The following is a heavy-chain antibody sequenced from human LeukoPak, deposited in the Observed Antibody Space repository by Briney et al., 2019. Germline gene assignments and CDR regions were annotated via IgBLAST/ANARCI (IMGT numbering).Heavy chain of an antibody. J-gene: IGHJ4*02. CDR3: ARRQREWLNRPLDY. D-gene: IGHD6-19*01. Sequence: GASLQISCKASGSIFSSYWIAWGRQLPGKGLEWMGIIYPGDADTRYSPSFQGQVTISADKPISTAYLQWSSLKASDSAIYYCARRQREWLNRPLDYWGQGTLVTVSS. CDR2: IYPGDADT. CDR1: GSIFSSYW. V-gene: IGHV5-51*01.